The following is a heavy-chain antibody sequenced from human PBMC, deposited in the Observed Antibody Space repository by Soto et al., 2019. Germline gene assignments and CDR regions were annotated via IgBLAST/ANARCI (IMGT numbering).Heavy chain of an antibody. CDR1: GGSISSYY. Sequence: SETLSLTCTVAGGSISSYYWSWIRQPPGKGLEWIGYIYYSGSTNYNPSLKSRVTISVDTSKNQFSLKLSSVTAADTAVYYCARGVVVVRGVIITYYYMAVWGKGTTVPVSS. J-gene: IGHJ6*03. CDR3: ARGVVVVRGVIITYYYMAV. V-gene: IGHV4-59*01. D-gene: IGHD3-10*01. CDR2: IYYSGST.